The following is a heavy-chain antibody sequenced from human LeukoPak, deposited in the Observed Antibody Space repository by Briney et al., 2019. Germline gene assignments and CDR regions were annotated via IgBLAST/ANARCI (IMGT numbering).Heavy chain of an antibody. CDR2: IYYSGST. CDR3: ARRTLDCSGGSCYWNFDY. CDR1: GGSFSGYY. J-gene: IGHJ4*02. Sequence: SETLSLTCAVYGGSFSGYYWSWIRQPPGKGLEWIGYIYYSGSTNYNPSLKSRVTISVDTSKNQFSLKLSSVTAADTAVYYCARRTLDCSGGSCYWNFDYWGQGTLVTVSS. V-gene: IGHV4-59*08. D-gene: IGHD2-15*01.